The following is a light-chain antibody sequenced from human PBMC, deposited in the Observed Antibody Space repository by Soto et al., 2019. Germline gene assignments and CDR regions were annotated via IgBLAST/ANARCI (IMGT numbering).Light chain of an antibody. CDR3: SSYAGSNIYVV. V-gene: IGLV2-8*01. CDR1: SSDIGRYDY. Sequence: QSVLTQPPSASGSPGQSVTVSCTGTSSDIGRYDYVSWYQQHPGKAPKLMIYEVTKRPSGVPDRFSASKSGNTASLTVSGLQAEDEADYYCSSYAGSNIYVVFGGGTKLTVL. J-gene: IGLJ2*01. CDR2: EVT.